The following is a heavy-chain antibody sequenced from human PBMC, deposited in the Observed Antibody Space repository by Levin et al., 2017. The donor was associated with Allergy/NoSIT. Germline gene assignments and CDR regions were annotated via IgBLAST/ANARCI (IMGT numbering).Heavy chain of an antibody. D-gene: IGHD3-3*01. Sequence: GGSLRLSCAASGFTFSSYAMSWVRQAPGKGLEWVSAISGSGGSTYYADSVKGRFTISRDNSKNTLYLQMNSLRAEDTAVYYCAKAPFKYDFWSGYYGYYYGMDVWGQGTTVTVSS. V-gene: IGHV3-23*01. J-gene: IGHJ6*02. CDR1: GFTFSSYA. CDR3: AKAPFKYDFWSGYYGYYYGMDV. CDR2: ISGSGGST.